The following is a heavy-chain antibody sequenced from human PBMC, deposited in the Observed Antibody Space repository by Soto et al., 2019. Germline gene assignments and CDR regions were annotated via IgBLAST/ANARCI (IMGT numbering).Heavy chain of an antibody. J-gene: IGHJ5*02. CDR2: IYYSGST. CDR1: GWTSSGLY. V-gene: IGHV4-59*01. D-gene: IGHD6-19*01. Sequence: TSDTFSLTCAVYGWTSSGLYLILIRQPPGKGLEWIGYIYYSGSTNYNPSLNSRVTISVDTSKNQFSLKLSSVTAADTAVYYCARAPSSGWPRIWFDPWGQGTLVTVSS. CDR3: ARAPSSGWPRIWFDP.